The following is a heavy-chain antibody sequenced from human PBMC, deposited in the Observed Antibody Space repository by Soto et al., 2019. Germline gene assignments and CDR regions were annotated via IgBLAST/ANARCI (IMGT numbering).Heavy chain of an antibody. D-gene: IGHD6-19*01. CDR2: ISNDGTKK. CDR3: ARERQQLLLTYYGMDV. V-gene: IGHV3-30*04. CDR1: GCNVSNYA. J-gene: IGHJ6*02. Sequence: QVQLVESGGGVVQPGGCLRLSCAASGCNVSNYAMHVVRQAPGKGLESVAIISNDGTKKYYADSVKGRFTISRDSSKNTLYLHMNSLRTEDTAVFYCARERQQLLLTYYGMDVWGQGTTVTVSS.